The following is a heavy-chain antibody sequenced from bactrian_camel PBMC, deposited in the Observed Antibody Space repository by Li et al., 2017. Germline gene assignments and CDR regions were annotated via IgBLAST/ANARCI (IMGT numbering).Heavy chain of an antibody. CDR2: IRSDGHNT. Sequence: HVQLVESGGGLVQPGGSLRLSCSASGFPSGVVGMNWVRQAPGKGLEWVAAIRSDGHNTVYTESLKGRFTISRDNAKNTVDLQMISLKPEDTAVYYCVADGFRYWGQGTQVTVSS. CDR3: VADGFRY. J-gene: IGHJ4*01. D-gene: IGHD1*01. CDR1: GFPSGVVG. V-gene: IGHV3S6*01.